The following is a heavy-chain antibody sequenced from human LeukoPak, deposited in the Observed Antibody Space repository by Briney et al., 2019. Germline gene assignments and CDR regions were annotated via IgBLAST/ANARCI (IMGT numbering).Heavy chain of an antibody. CDR3: ARSLAVAVPLGY. Sequence: ASVKVSCKASGGTFSSYAISWVRQAPGQGLEWMGGIIPIFGTANYAQKFQGRVTITADESTSTAYMELSSLRSEDTAVYYCARSLAVAVPLGYWGQGTLVTVSS. J-gene: IGHJ4*02. CDR2: IIPIFGTA. D-gene: IGHD6-19*01. V-gene: IGHV1-69*13. CDR1: GGTFSSYA.